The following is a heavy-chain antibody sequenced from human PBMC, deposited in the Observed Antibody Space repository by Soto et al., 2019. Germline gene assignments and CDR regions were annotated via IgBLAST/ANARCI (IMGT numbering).Heavy chain of an antibody. CDR3: ARGVGDYIWGSYRYTMSVRFDY. CDR1: GGSFSGYY. V-gene: IGHV4-34*01. Sequence: PSETLSLTCAVYGGSFSGYYWSWIRQPPWKGLEWIGEINHSGSTNYNPSLKSRVTISVDTSKNQFSLKLSSVTAADTAVYYCARGVGDYIWGSYRYTMSVRFDYWGQGALVTVSS. J-gene: IGHJ4*02. CDR2: INHSGST. D-gene: IGHD3-16*02.